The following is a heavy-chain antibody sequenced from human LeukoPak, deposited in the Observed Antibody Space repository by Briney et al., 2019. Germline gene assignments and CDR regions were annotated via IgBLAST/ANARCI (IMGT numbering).Heavy chain of an antibody. Sequence: PGGSLRLSCAASGFTFSSYGMHWVRQAPGKGLEWVAVISYDGSNKYYADSVKGRFTISRDNSKNTLYLQVNSLRAEDTAVYYCARETGIAVEYPTSWGQGTLVTVSS. CDR3: ARETGIAVEYPTS. V-gene: IGHV3-30*03. D-gene: IGHD6-19*01. J-gene: IGHJ4*02. CDR2: ISYDGSNK. CDR1: GFTFSSYG.